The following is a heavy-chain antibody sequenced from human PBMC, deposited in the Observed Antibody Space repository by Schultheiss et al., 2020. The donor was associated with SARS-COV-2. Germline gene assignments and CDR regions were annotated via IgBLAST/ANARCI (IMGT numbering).Heavy chain of an antibody. J-gene: IGHJ2*01. D-gene: IGHD3-3*01. CDR3: ARDRYDFWSGYVSYWYFDL. V-gene: IGHV4-30-2*01. CDR1: GGSISSGGYS. Sequence: SETLSLTCAVSGGSISSGGYSWSWIRQPPGKGLEWIGYIYHSGSTYYNPSLKSRVTISVDRSKNQFSLKLSSVTAADTAVYYCARDRYDFWSGYVSYWYFDLWGRGTLVTVSS. CDR2: IYHSGST.